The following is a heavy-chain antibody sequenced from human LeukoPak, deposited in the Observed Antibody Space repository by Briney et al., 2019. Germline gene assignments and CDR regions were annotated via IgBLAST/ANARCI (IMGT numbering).Heavy chain of an antibody. J-gene: IGHJ3*02. CDR2: ISGIGGSST. CDR1: GFTFSSYA. CDR3: ARDYAAVVTAFGAGAFDI. V-gene: IGHV3-23*01. D-gene: IGHD2-21*02. Sequence: HPGGSLRLSCAASGFTFSSYAMTWVRQAPGKGLEWVSDISGIGGSSTYYADSVKGRFTISRDNSKNTLYLQMNSLRAEDTAVYYCARDYAAVVTAFGAGAFDIWGQGTLVTVSS.